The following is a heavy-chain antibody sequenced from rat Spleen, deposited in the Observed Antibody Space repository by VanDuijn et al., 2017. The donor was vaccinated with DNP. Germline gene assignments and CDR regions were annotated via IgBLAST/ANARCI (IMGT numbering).Heavy chain of an antibody. CDR1: GYSITSNY. CDR2: ISYSGST. J-gene: IGHJ4*01. D-gene: IGHD1-12*01. V-gene: IGHV3-1*01. CDR3: ARHRTIMPYYYSMDA. Sequence: EVQLQESGPGLVKPSQSLSLTCSVTGYSITSNYWAWIRKFPGNKMEWIGHISYSGSTNYNPSLKSRISITRDTSKNQFFLQLNSVTTEDTATYYCARHRTIMPYYYSMDAWGQGASVTVSS.